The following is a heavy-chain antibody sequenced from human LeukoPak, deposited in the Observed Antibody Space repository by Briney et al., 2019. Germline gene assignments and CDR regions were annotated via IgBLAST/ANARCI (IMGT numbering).Heavy chain of an antibody. CDR3: AKSVVVITFRFDD. J-gene: IGHJ4*02. D-gene: IGHD2-15*01. V-gene: IGHV3-23*01. CDR1: GFTFNSYV. Sequence: GRSLRLSCAASGFTFNSYVMSWVRQAPGKGLEWVSAINGGGSNTYYADSVKGRFTISRDNSKNMLYLQMNSLRADDTAIYYCAKSVVVITFRFDDWGQGALVTVSS. CDR2: INGGGSNT.